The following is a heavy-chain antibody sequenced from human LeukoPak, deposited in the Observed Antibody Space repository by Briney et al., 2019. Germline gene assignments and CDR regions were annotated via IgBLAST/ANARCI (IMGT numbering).Heavy chain of an antibody. D-gene: IGHD3-3*01. CDR3: AISQRITNSGVVIYSGAFDI. J-gene: IGHJ3*02. Sequence: PSETLSLTCTVSGGSMSSSSYYWGWIRQPPGKGLEWIGSIYFSGSTYYNPSLKSRVTISVDTSKNQFSLELSSVTAADTAVYYCAISQRITNSGVVIYSGAFDIWGQGTMVTVSS. V-gene: IGHV4-39*01. CDR1: GGSMSSSSYY. CDR2: IYFSGST.